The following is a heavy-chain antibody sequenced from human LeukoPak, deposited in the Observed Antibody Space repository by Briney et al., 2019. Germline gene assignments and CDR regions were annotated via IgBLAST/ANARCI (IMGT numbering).Heavy chain of an antibody. V-gene: IGHV3-48*04. Sequence: GGSLRLSCAASGFTFSSNSMNWVRQAPGKGPEWVSYISSSSSTIYYADSVKGRFTIPRDNAKNSLYLQMNSLRAEDTAVYYCARSYCSGGTCYNYYYYYMDVWGKGTTVTVSS. CDR1: GFTFSSNS. D-gene: IGHD2-15*01. CDR2: ISSSSSTI. J-gene: IGHJ6*03. CDR3: ARSYCSGGTCYNYYYYYMDV.